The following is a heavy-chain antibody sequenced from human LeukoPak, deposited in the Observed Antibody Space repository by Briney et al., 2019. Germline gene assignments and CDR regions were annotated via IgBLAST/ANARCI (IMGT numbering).Heavy chain of an antibody. Sequence: SETLYLTCTVSGGSISSGSYYWSWIRQPAGKGLEWIGRIYTSGSTNYNPSLKSRVTISVDTSKNQFSLKLSSVTAADTAVYYCARRYYDSSGYYPPYYYYYMDVWGKGTTVTVSS. CDR2: IYTSGST. J-gene: IGHJ6*03. V-gene: IGHV4-61*02. D-gene: IGHD3-22*01. CDR3: ARRYYDSSGYYPPYYYYYMDV. CDR1: GGSISSGSYY.